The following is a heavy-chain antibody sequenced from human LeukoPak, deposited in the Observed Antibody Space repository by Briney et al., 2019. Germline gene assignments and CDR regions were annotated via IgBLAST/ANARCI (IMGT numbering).Heavy chain of an antibody. CDR1: GYSFSSYW. CDR2: IYSGDYET. D-gene: IGHD2-15*01. Sequence: GAALEICYEGCGYSFSSYWSGWGRAMGGKGEEWMGIIYSGDYETNERPSFQGEVTISDDKSISTAYLQWSSLKASDTAMYYCARQDGDSLYFFDSWGQGTLVTVSS. V-gene: IGHV5-51*01. CDR3: ARQDGDSLYFFDS. J-gene: IGHJ4*02.